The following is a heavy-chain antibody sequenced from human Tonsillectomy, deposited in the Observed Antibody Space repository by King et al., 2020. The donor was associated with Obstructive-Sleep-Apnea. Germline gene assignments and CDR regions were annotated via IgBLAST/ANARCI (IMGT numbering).Heavy chain of an antibody. CDR3: ARDMESSGNGMDV. CDR1: GFTFSSYA. D-gene: IGHD1-26*01. J-gene: IGHJ6*02. Sequence: VQLVESGGGVVQPGRSLRLSCAASGFTFSSYAMHWVRQAPGKGLEWVAVISYDGSYKHNADSVKGRFTNSRDNSKNTLYLQMNSLRAEDTAMYYCARDMESSGNGMDVWGQGTTVTVSS. V-gene: IGHV3-30*04. CDR2: ISYDGSYK.